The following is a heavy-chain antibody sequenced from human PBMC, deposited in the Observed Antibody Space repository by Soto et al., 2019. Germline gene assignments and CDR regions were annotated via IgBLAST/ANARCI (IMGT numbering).Heavy chain of an antibody. J-gene: IGHJ6*03. CDR3: AIGDYRYYSYSMDF. CDR1: GGSISSYY. Sequence: SETLSLTCTVSGGSISSYYWSWIRQPPGKGLEWIGYIYYSGSTNYNPSLKSRVTISVDTSKNQFSLKLSSVTAADTAVYYCAIGDYRYYSYSMDFRGTGTTVTVSS. D-gene: IGHD4-17*01. CDR2: IYYSGST. V-gene: IGHV4-59*01.